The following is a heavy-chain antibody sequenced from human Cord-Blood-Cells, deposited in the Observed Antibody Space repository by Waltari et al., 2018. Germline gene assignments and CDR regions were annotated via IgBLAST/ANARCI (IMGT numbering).Heavy chain of an antibody. CDR2: IIPIFGTA. CDR3: ARDRNGSYYWTFDY. J-gene: IGHJ4*02. V-gene: IGHV1-69*06. CDR1: GGTFSSYP. Sequence: QVQLVPSGAEVKKPGSSVKVSCKASGGTFSSYPISWVRQAPGKGLEWMGGIIPIFGTANYAQKFQGRVTITADKSTSTAYMELSSLRSEDTAVYYCARDRNGSYYWTFDYWGQGTLVTVSS. D-gene: IGHD1-26*01.